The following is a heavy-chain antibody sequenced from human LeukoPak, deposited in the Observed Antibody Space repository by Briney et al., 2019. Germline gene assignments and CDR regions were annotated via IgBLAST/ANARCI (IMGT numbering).Heavy chain of an antibody. CDR3: ARVVITPYYYYMDV. CDR1: GGSISSYY. D-gene: IGHD3-22*01. Sequence: SETLSLTCTVSGGSISSYYWSWIRQPPGKGLDWIGYIYYTGSTNYNPSLKSRVTLSVDTSKNQFSLKLSSVTAADTAVYYCARVVITPYYYYMDVWGKGTTVTVSS. J-gene: IGHJ6*03. V-gene: IGHV4-59*13. CDR2: IYYTGST.